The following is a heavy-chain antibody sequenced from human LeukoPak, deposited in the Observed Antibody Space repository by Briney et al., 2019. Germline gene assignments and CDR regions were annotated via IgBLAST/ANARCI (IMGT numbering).Heavy chain of an antibody. V-gene: IGHV1-2*02. CDR3: ARDGGGLSGYDLVVIWVDP. Sequence: ASVKLSCKTSGATFTSYAISWVRQAPGQGLEWMGWINPNSGGTNYAQKFQGRVTMTRDTSISTAYMELSRLRSDDTAVYYCARDGGGLSGYDLVVIWVDPWGQGTLVTVSS. J-gene: IGHJ5*02. D-gene: IGHD5-12*01. CDR2: INPNSGGT. CDR1: GATFTSYA.